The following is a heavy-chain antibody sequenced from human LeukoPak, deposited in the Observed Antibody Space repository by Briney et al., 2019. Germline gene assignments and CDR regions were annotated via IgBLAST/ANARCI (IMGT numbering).Heavy chain of an antibody. V-gene: IGHV1-69*05. CDR1: GGTFSSYA. J-gene: IGHJ6*03. CDR2: IIPIFGTA. Sequence: SVKVSCKASGGTFSSYAISWVRQAPGQGLEWMGGIIPIFGTANYAQKFQGRVTITTDESTSTAYMELSSRRSEDTAVYYCARGRGIAGEWLLYYYYMDVWGKGTTVTVSS. D-gene: IGHD6-19*01. CDR3: ARGRGIAGEWLLYYYYMDV.